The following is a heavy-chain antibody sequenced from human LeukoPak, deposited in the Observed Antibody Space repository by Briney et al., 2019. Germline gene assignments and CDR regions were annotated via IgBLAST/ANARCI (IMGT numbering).Heavy chain of an antibody. V-gene: IGHV3-21*04. CDR1: GFTFSSYS. J-gene: IGHJ6*03. Sequence: GGSLRLSCAASGFTFSSYSMNWVRQAPGKGLEWVSSISSSNSYIYYADSVKGRFTISRDNAKNSLYLQMNSLRAEDTAVYYCSKEGSGSFYYMDVWAKGTTVTVSS. D-gene: IGHD1-26*01. CDR2: ISSSNSYI. CDR3: SKEGSGSFYYMDV.